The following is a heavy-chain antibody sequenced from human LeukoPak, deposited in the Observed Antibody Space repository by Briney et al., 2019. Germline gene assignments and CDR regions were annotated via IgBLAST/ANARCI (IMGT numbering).Heavy chain of an antibody. J-gene: IGHJ4*02. Sequence: GGSLRLSCAASGFPFSSYAMSWVRQAPGKGLERVSAISGSGGSTYYADSVKGRFTISRDNSKNTLYLKMNSLRAEDAAVYYCAKAAMVRGVIITYYFDYWGQGTLVTVSS. CDR3: AKAAMVRGVIITYYFDY. CDR1: GFPFSSYA. CDR2: ISGSGGST. V-gene: IGHV3-23*01. D-gene: IGHD3-10*01.